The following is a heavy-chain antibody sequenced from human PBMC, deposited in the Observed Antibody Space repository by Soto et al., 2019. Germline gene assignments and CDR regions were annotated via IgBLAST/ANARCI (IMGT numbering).Heavy chain of an antibody. CDR2: ISWNSGSI. Sequence: GGSLTLSCAASGVTFDAYAMHCVRQAPGKGLEWVSGISWNSGSIGYADSVKGRFTISRDNAKNSLYLQMNSLRAEDTALYYCAKALRIIAIFTFDYWGQGTLVTVSS. CDR1: GVTFDAYA. D-gene: IGHD6-13*01. CDR3: AKALRIIAIFTFDY. J-gene: IGHJ4*02. V-gene: IGHV3-9*01.